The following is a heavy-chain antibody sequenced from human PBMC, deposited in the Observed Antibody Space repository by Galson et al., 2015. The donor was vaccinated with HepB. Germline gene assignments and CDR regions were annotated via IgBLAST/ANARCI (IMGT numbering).Heavy chain of an antibody. D-gene: IGHD6-13*01. V-gene: IGHV5-51*01. Sequence: QSGAEVKKPGESLKISCKGSGYSFTSYWIGWVRQMPGKGLEWMGIIYPGDSDTRYSPSFQGQVTISADKSISTAYLQWSSLRASDTAMYYCARQVAAAGTGRAFDIWGQGTMVTVSS. CDR2: IYPGDSDT. CDR3: ARQVAAAGTGRAFDI. CDR1: GYSFTSYW. J-gene: IGHJ3*02.